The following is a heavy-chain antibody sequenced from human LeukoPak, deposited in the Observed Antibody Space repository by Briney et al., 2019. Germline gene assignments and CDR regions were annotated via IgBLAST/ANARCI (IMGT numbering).Heavy chain of an antibody. D-gene: IGHD2-2*01. CDR3: AKRPADCSRASCPLINFYYYGMDV. CDR1: GFPFSTYK. J-gene: IGHJ6*02. V-gene: IGHV3-30*18. Sequence: GGSLRLSCAASGFPFSTYKMHWVRQAPGKGLEWVAVISYDGSNKYYADSVKGRFTISRDNSKNTLYLQMNSLRAEDTAVYYCAKRPADCSRASCPLINFYYYGMDVWGQGTTVTVSS. CDR2: ISYDGSNK.